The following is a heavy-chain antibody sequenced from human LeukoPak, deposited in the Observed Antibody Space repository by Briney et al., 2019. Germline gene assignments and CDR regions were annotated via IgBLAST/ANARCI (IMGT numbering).Heavy chain of an antibody. CDR2: ISGSGGST. D-gene: IGHD3-16*01. J-gene: IGHJ5*02. CDR1: GFTFSSYW. V-gene: IGHV3-23*01. Sequence: GGSLRLSCAASGFTFSSYWMSWVRQAPGKGLEWVSAISGSGGSTYYADSVKGRFTISRDNAKNSLYLQMNSLRAEDTAVYYCARTLSLDPWGQGTLVTVSS. CDR3: ARTLSLDP.